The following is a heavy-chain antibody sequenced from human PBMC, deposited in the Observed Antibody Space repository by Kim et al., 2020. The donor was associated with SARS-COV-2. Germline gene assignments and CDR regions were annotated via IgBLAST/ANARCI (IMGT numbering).Heavy chain of an antibody. J-gene: IGHJ4*02. D-gene: IGHD4-17*01. CDR2: IYYSGST. V-gene: IGHV4-39*01. Sequence: SETLSLTCTVSGGSISSSSYYWGWIRQPPGKGLEWIGSIYYSGSTYYNPSLKSRVTISVDTSKNQFSLKLSSVTAADTAVYYCISPTLGDYYGLIDYWGQGTLVTVSS. CDR3: ISPTLGDYYGLIDY. CDR1: GGSISSSSYY.